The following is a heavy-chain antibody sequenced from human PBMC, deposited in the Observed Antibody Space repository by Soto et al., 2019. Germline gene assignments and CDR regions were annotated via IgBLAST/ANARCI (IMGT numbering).Heavy chain of an antibody. V-gene: IGHV3-9*01. CDR1: GFTFDDYA. Sequence: EVQLVESGGGLVQPGRSLRLSCAASGFTFDDYAMHWVRQAPGKGLEWVSGISWNSGSIGYADSVKGRFTISRDNAKISLYLQMNSLRAEDTALYYCARGYCSSTSCQPLDYWGQGTLVTVSS. CDR3: ARGYCSSTSCQPLDY. J-gene: IGHJ4*02. CDR2: ISWNSGSI. D-gene: IGHD2-2*01.